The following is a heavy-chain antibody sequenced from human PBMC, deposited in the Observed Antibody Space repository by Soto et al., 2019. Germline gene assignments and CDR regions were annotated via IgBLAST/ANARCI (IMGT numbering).Heavy chain of an antibody. CDR1: GYTFTSYD. D-gene: IGHD4-17*01. V-gene: IGHV1-8*01. J-gene: IGHJ4*02. CDR2: MNPNSGNT. CDR3: ARSTNDYGDRH. Sequence: GASVKVSCKASGYTFTSYDINWVRQATGQGLEWMGWMNPNSGNTGYAQKFQGRDTMTRNTSISTAYMELSSLTSDDTAVYYCARSTNDYGDRHWGQGTLVTVSS.